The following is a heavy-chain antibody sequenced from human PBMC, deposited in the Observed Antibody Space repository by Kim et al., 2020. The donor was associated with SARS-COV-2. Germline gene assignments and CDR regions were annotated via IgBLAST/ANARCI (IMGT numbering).Heavy chain of an antibody. CDR2: ISYDGSIK. CDR1: GFTFSSYG. CDR3: ARDFKYTSSFYYVDS. J-gene: IGHJ4*02. V-gene: IGHV3-30*03. Sequence: GGSLRLSCATSGFTFSSYGMHWVRQAPGKGLDWVSIISYDGSIKYYADSVKGRFTISRDNSKKTLYLQMNSLRAEDTAVYLCARDFKYTSSFYYVDSWGQGTLVTVSS. D-gene: IGHD6-13*01.